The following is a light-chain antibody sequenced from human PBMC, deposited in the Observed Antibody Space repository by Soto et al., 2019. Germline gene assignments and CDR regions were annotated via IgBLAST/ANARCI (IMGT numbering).Light chain of an antibody. J-gene: IGKJ3*01. Sequence: DIEMTQSPSSLSASLGDTVTITCRASQGIGNLLAWYQQKPGDVPKLLIYAASTVQSGGPYRVSGSGSGTNFTLTISSLQAEAVATYFCHTYYGVLLSCGGGTVVDIK. CDR2: AAS. CDR1: QGIGNL. CDR3: HTYYGVLLS. V-gene: IGKV1-27*01.